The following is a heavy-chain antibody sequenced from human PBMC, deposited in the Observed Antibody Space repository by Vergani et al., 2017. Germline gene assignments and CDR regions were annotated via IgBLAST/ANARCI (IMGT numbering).Heavy chain of an antibody. J-gene: IGHJ3*02. CDR2: IYPGDSDT. CDR1: GYSFTSYW. V-gene: IGHV5-51*01. Sequence: EVQLVQSGAEVKKPGESLKISCKGSGYSFTSYWIGWVRQMPGKGLEWMGIIYPGDSDTRYSPSFQGQVTISADKSISTAYLQWSSLRAEDTAVYYCARVYYDSSLSPRRDAFDIWGQGTMVTVSS. D-gene: IGHD3-22*01. CDR3: ARVYYDSSLSPRRDAFDI.